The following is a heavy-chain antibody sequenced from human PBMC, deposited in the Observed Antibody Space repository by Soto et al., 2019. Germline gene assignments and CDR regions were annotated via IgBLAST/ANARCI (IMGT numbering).Heavy chain of an antibody. D-gene: IGHD2-21*02. V-gene: IGHV2-5*02. CDR1: GFSLRTSGVG. CDR2: IYWDNDK. Sequence: QITLKESGPTLVKPTQTLTLTCTFSGFSLRTSGVGVGWIRQPPGKTLEWLALIYWDNDKRYSPSLRSRLTITKDTSENQVVLTMTNIDPVDTAKYYCAQSRWGGDCLRSYPSNYYYGVDVWGQGTTVTVSS. CDR3: AQSRWGGDCLRSYPSNYYYGVDV. J-gene: IGHJ6*02.